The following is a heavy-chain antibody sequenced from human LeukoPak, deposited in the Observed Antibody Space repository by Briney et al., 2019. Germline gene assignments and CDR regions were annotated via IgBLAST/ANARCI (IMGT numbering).Heavy chain of an antibody. CDR3: ARHGQGLRYFDWMSFDS. CDR1: GVSISRSIYF. J-gene: IGHJ4*02. V-gene: IGHV4-39*01. D-gene: IGHD3-9*01. Sequence: TPSDTLSLTCTVSGVSISRSIYFWGWIRQPPGKGLEWIGDISDSGSTYYSPSLKSRVTISVDTSRNQFSLNLNSVTATDTAVYYCARHGQGLRYFDWMSFDSWGQGAPVTVSS. CDR2: ISDSGST.